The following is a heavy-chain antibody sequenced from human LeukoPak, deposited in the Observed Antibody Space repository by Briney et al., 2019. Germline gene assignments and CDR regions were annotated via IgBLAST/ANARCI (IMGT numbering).Heavy chain of an antibody. J-gene: IGHJ4*02. D-gene: IGHD2-15*01. V-gene: IGHV3-30*04. CDR2: ISYDGSNK. CDR1: GFTFSSYA. Sequence: GGSLRLSCAASGFTFSSYAMHWVSQAPGKGLEWVAVISYDGSNKYYADSVKGRFTISRDNSKNTLYLQMNSLRAEDTAVYYCARDYCSGGSCYSIPGYWGQGTLVTVSS. CDR3: ARDYCSGGSCYSIPGY.